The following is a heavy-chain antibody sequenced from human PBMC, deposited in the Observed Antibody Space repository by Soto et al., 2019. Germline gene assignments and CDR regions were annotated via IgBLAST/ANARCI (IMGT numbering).Heavy chain of an antibody. CDR1: GFTLSDHH. D-gene: IGHD3-16*01. V-gene: IGHV3-72*01. CDR2: TRKKSDGYMT. Sequence: EVQLVESGGGLVQPGGSLRLSCAVSGFTLSDHHMNWVRQAPGEGLEWLGSTRKKSDGYMTEYAGSVNGRFTLSRDHSKNSVFMQTNSLTTEDTAVYHWMGESFYCFDDWGQGTLVTVSS. CDR3: MGESFYCFDD. J-gene: IGHJ4*02.